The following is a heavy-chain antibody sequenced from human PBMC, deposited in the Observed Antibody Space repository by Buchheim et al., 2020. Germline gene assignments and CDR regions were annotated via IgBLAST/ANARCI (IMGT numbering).Heavy chain of an antibody. Sequence: QMQLVESGGGLVKPGGSLRLSCAASGFTFSDYYMSWIRQAPGKGLEWVSYISSSSSYTNYADSVKGRFTISRDNAKNSLYLQMNSLRAEDTAVYYCARDIVGGNPLGYYYYGMDVWGQGTT. V-gene: IGHV3-11*06. CDR3: ARDIVGGNPLGYYYYGMDV. CDR1: GFTFSDYY. J-gene: IGHJ6*02. CDR2: ISSSSSYT. D-gene: IGHD1-26*01.